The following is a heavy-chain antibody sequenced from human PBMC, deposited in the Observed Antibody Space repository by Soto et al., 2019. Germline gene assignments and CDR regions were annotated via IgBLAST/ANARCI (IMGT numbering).Heavy chain of an antibody. J-gene: IGHJ6*02. D-gene: IGHD5-18*01. CDR3: ARVRRYSYGQIDYYYGMDV. CDR1: GGSISSGVYY. V-gene: IGHV4-31*03. Sequence: SETLSLTCTVSGGSISSGVYYWSWIRHHPGKGLEWIGYIYYSGSTYYNPSLKSRVTISVDTSKNQFSLKLSSVTAADTAVYYCARVRRYSYGQIDYYYGMDVWGQGTTVTVSS. CDR2: IYYSGST.